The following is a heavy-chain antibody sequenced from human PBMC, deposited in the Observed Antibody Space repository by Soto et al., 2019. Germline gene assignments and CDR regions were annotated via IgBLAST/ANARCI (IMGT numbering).Heavy chain of an antibody. CDR1: GFTFSSYA. Sequence: EVQLLESGGGLVQPGGSLRLSCAASGFTFSSYAMSWVRQAPGKGLEWVSAISGSGGSTYYADSVKGRFTISRDNSKNTLYLQMNSLRAEDTAVYYCAKYAIFGVVRYYYYMDVWGKGTTVTVSS. J-gene: IGHJ6*03. D-gene: IGHD3-3*01. CDR2: ISGSGGST. V-gene: IGHV3-23*01. CDR3: AKYAIFGVVRYYYYMDV.